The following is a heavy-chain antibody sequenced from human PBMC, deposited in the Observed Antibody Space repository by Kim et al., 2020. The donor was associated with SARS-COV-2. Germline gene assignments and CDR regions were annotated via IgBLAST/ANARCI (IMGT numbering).Heavy chain of an antibody. V-gene: IGHV4-59*01. CDR3: ARDRRYCSSTSCYFSTPMDV. CDR2: IHYTGNT. CDR1: GGSISSDY. Sequence: SETLSLTCSVSGGSISSDYWNWIRQSPGTGLEWIGYIHYTGNTHYNPSLKSRVTISIDTPKNQFSLNLTSLTAADTAVYYCARDRRYCSSTSCYFSTPMDVGGKGTTLTVSS. D-gene: IGHD2-2*01. J-gene: IGHJ6*03.